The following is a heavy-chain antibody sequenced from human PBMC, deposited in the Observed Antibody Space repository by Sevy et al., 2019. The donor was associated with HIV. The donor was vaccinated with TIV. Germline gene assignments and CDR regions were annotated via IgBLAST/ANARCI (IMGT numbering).Heavy chain of an antibody. CDR2: INPNSGGT. CDR3: ARSISAGSPDAFDI. J-gene: IGHJ3*02. D-gene: IGHD3-3*02. CDR1: GYTFTGYY. V-gene: IGHV1-2*02. Sequence: ASVKVSCKASGYTFTGYYMHWVRQAPGQGLEWMGWINPNSGGTNYAQKFQGRVTMTRDTSISTAYMELSRLRSDDTAVYYCARSISAGSPDAFDIWGQGTMVTVSS.